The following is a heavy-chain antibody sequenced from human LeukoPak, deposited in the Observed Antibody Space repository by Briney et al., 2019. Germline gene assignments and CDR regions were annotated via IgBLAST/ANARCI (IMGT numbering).Heavy chain of an antibody. J-gene: IGHJ4*02. CDR2: INPSSGST. D-gene: IGHD5-18*01. Sequence: ASVKLSCKASGYTFTSYYMHWVRQAPGQRLEWLGIINPSSGSTSSAQKFQGRVTMTRDMSTRTVYLELSSLTSEDTAVYFCARDGSGYSYGPVGYFDCWGQGTLVTVSS. CDR1: GYTFTSYY. CDR3: ARDGSGYSYGPVGYFDC. V-gene: IGHV1-46*01.